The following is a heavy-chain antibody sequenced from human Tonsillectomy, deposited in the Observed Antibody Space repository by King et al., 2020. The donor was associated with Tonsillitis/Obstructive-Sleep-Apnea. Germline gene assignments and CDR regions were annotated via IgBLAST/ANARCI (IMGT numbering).Heavy chain of an antibody. V-gene: IGHV3-53*01. Sequence: VQLVESGGGLIQPGGSLRLSCAASGFTVSSNYMSWVRQAPGKGLEWVSVIYSGGSTYYADSVKGRFTISRDNSKNTLYLQMNSLRAEDTAVYYCARTTVTTTSAFDIWGQGTMVTVSS. CDR2: IYSGGST. J-gene: IGHJ3*02. CDR3: ARTTVTTTSAFDI. D-gene: IGHD4-17*01. CDR1: GFTVSSNY.